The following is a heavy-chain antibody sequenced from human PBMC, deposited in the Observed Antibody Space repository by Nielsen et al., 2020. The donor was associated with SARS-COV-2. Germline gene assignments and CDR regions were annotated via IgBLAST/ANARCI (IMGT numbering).Heavy chain of an antibody. J-gene: IGHJ4*02. Sequence: KVSCKGSGYSFTSYWIGWVRQMPGKGLEWMGIIYPGDSDTRYSPSFQGQVTISADKSISTAYLQWSSLKASDTAMYYCARLSHDYDILTGYYDYWGQGTLVTVSS. D-gene: IGHD3-9*01. CDR1: GYSFTSYW. CDR2: IYPGDSDT. CDR3: ARLSHDYDILTGYYDY. V-gene: IGHV5-51*01.